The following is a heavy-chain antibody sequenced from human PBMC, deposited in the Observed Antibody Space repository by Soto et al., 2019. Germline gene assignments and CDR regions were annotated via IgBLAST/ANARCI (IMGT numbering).Heavy chain of an antibody. J-gene: IGHJ5*02. CDR1: GYIFTSYY. D-gene: IGHD3-9*01. V-gene: IGHV1-46*03. CDR2: INPSDGST. CDR3: ARDHDILTSGWFDP. Sequence: AXVKVSCKASGYIFTSYYVHWVRQAPGQGLEWVGFINPSDGSTSYAQNFQGRVTMTRDTSTSTVYMELSSLRSEHTAVYYCARDHDILTSGWFDPWGQGTLVTVSS.